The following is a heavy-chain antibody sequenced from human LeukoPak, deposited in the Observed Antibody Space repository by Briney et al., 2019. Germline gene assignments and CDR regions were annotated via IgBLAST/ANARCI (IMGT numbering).Heavy chain of an antibody. D-gene: IGHD3-22*01. CDR2: ISYGGSNK. Sequence: RPGGSLRLSCAASGFTFTNHAMHWVRQAPGKGLEWVTIISYGGSNKDYGESVRGRFTISRDNSKTTLFLQMSDLRPEDTGIYYCAKDGADYYDSRTLFDHWGQGTLVTVSS. CDR1: GFTFTNHA. J-gene: IGHJ4*02. V-gene: IGHV3-30*04. CDR3: AKDGADYYDSRTLFDH.